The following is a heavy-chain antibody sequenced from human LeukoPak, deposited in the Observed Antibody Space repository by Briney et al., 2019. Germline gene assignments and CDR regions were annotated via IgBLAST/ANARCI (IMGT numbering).Heavy chain of an antibody. CDR2: IKQDGSEK. CDR1: GFTVSSNY. Sequence: PGGSLRLSCAASGFTVSSNYMSWVRQAPGKGLEWVANIKQDGSEKYYVDSVKGRFTISRDNAKNSLYLQMNSLRAEDTAVYYCARGRRGDPYWGQGTLVTVSS. CDR3: ARGRRGDPY. D-gene: IGHD3-10*01. V-gene: IGHV3-7*01. J-gene: IGHJ4*02.